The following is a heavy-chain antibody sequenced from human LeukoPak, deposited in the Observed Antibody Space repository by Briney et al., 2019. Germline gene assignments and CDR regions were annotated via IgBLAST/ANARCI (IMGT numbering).Heavy chain of an antibody. CDR3: ARERNYYDSSGLNY. J-gene: IGHJ4*02. D-gene: IGHD3-22*01. Sequence: ASVKVSCKASGGTFSSYAFSWVRQAPGQGLEWMGWINPNSGGTNYAQKFQGRVTMTRDTSISTAYMELSRLRSDDTAVYYCARERNYYDSSGLNYWGQGTLVTVSS. CDR1: GGTFSSYA. CDR2: INPNSGGT. V-gene: IGHV1-2*02.